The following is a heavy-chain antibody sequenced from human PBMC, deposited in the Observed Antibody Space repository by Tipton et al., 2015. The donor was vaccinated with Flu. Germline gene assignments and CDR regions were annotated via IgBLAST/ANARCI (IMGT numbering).Heavy chain of an antibody. J-gene: IGHJ3*02. CDR1: GASISSESYY. D-gene: IGHD3-10*01. CDR2: IYHSGST. Sequence: TLSLTCTVSGASISSESYYWGWIHQPPGKGLEWIGNIYHSGSTNYNPSLKSRVTISLDKSKNQFSLNLSSVTAADTAVYYCARVGAVTMVRGLAFDAFDIWGLGTMVAVSS. V-gene: IGHV4-39*07. CDR3: ARVGAVTMVRGLAFDAFDI.